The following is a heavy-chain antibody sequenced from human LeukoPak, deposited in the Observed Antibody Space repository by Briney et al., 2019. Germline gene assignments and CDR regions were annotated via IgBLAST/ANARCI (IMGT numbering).Heavy chain of an antibody. D-gene: IGHD1-26*01. Sequence: ASVKVSRKASGYIFTSFYMHWVRQAPGQGLEWMGIINPSGGNTGYAQKFQGRVIMTRDTSTSTVYMELSRLRSEGTAVYYCAREVGIRGHFDYWGRGTPVTVSS. CDR1: GYIFTSFY. CDR3: AREVGIRGHFDY. CDR2: INPSGGNT. V-gene: IGHV1-46*01. J-gene: IGHJ4*02.